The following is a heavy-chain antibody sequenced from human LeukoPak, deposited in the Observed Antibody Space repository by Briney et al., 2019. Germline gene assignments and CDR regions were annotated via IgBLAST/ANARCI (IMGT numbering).Heavy chain of an antibody. CDR3: AKGRDYGDPYSVGDWYFDL. V-gene: IGHV3-23*01. CDR2: ISGSGGST. CDR1: GFTFSSYA. Sequence: GGSLRLSCAASGFTFSSYAMSWVRQAPGKGLEWVSAISGSGGSTYYADSVKGRFTISRDNSKNTLYLQMNSLRAEDTAVYYCAKGRDYGDPYSVGDWYFDLWGRGTLVTVSS. J-gene: IGHJ2*01. D-gene: IGHD4-17*01.